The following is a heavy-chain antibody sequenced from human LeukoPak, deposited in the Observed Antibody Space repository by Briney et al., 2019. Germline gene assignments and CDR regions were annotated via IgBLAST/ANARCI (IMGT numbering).Heavy chain of an antibody. CDR1: GGSISSYY. V-gene: IGHV4-59*01. CDR3: ARSKIDGYFYYYYYYYMDV. J-gene: IGHJ6*03. CDR2: IYYSGST. D-gene: IGHD5-18*01. Sequence: ASETLSLTCTVSGGSISSYYWSWIRQPPGKGLEWIGYIYYSGSTNYNPSLKSRVTISVDTSKNQFSLKLSSVTAADTAVYYCARSKIDGYFYYYYYYYMDVWGKGTTVTISS.